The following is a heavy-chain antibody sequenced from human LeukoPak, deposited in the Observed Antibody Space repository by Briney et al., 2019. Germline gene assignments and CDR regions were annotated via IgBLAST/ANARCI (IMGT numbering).Heavy chain of an antibody. CDR2: IRYEGSYK. V-gene: IGHV3-30*02. J-gene: IGHJ5*02. CDR3: AKDGLWFGESPGEWFDP. Sequence: GGSLRLSCAASGFTFSSYGMHWVRQAPGKGLEGVSFIRYEGSYKYYADSVKGRVTISRDNSRNTLYLQINSLRAEDTAVYYCAKDGLWFGESPGEWFDPWGQGTLVTVSS. CDR1: GFTFSSYG. D-gene: IGHD3-10*01.